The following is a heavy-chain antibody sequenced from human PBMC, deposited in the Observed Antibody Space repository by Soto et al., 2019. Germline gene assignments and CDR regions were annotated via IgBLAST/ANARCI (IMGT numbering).Heavy chain of an antibody. V-gene: IGHV1-3*01. CDR2: ISPGNGNT. Sequence: ASVKVSCKASGYAFSTSAMNWVRQAPGQSLEWMGWISPGNGNTKYSQKFKGRVTITRDTSASTAYMELSSLTSEDTAVYYCARDYYDFWSGFSSSQYGIHLWGHVSTVTVSS. J-gene: IGHJ6*01. CDR1: GYAFSTSA. D-gene: IGHD3-3*01. CDR3: ARDYYDFWSGFSSSQYGIHL.